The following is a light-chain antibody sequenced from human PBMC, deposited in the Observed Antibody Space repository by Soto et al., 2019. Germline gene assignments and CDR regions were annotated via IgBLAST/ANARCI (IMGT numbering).Light chain of an antibody. CDR2: DAS. CDR3: QQYGSSGT. Sequence: EIVLTQSPATLSLSPGESATLSCRATRSVSSYLAWYQQKPGQAPRLLIYDASNRATGIPDRFSGSGSGTDFTLTISRLEPEDFAVYYCQQYGSSGTFGQGTKVDIK. J-gene: IGKJ1*01. V-gene: IGKV3-20*01. CDR1: RSVSSY.